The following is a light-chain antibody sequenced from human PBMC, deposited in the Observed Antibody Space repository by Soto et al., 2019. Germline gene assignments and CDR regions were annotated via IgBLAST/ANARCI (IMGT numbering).Light chain of an antibody. Sequence: VLTQPPSASGTPGQRVSISCSGSSSNIESNTVNWYQQLPRTAPKLLIYSNNQRPSGVPDRFSGSKSGTSASLAISGLQSEDEADYYCAAWDDSLNGPVFGTGTKLTVL. CDR1: SSNIESNT. V-gene: IGLV1-44*01. CDR3: AAWDDSLNGPV. CDR2: SNN. J-gene: IGLJ1*01.